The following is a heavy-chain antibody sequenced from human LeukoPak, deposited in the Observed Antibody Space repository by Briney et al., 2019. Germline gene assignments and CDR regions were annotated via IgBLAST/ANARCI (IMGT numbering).Heavy chain of an antibody. Sequence: SETLFLTCAVYGGSFSGYYWSWIRQPPGKGLEWIGEINHSGSTNYNPSLKSRVTISVDTSKNQFSLKLSSVTAADTAVYYCAKRGSGFYYYYSYYMDVWGKGTTVTVSS. CDR3: AKRGSGFYYYYSYYMDV. CDR1: GGSFSGYY. V-gene: IGHV4-34*01. D-gene: IGHD3-10*01. CDR2: INHSGST. J-gene: IGHJ6*03.